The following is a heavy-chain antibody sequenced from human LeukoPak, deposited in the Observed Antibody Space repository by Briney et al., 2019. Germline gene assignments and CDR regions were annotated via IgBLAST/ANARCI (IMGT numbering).Heavy chain of an antibody. D-gene: IGHD3-10*01. CDR3: ARDLDRGPLPNFDL. Sequence: SETLSLTCTVSGGSVSSGSYSWSWIRQPPGKGLEWIGYIYYSGSTNYNPSLKSRVTISVDTSKNQFSLKLSSVTAADTAVYYCARDLDRGPLPNFDLWGRGTLVTVSS. CDR1: GGSVSSGSYS. J-gene: IGHJ2*01. CDR2: IYYSGST. V-gene: IGHV4-61*01.